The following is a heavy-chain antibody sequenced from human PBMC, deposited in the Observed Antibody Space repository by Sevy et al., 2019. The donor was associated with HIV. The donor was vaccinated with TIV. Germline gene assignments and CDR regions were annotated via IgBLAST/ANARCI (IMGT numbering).Heavy chain of an antibody. CDR2: IYSGGST. J-gene: IGHJ4*02. CDR1: GFTVSSNY. CDR3: ARGPNFDY. V-gene: IGHV3-53*01. Sequence: GGSLRLSCAASGFTVSSNYMSWVRQAPGKGLEWVSVIYSGGSTYYADSVKGRFTISIDNSKTTLYLQMNSMRAEDTAVYYCARGPNFDYWGQGTLVTVSS. D-gene: IGHD3-10*01.